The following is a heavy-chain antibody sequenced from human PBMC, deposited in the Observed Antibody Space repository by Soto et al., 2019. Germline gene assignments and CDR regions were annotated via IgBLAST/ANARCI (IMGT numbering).Heavy chain of an antibody. V-gene: IGHV1-69*06. J-gene: IGHJ4*02. CDR3: ARDDIAAAGTLSPSDY. CDR2: IIPIFGTA. CDR1: GGTFSSYA. D-gene: IGHD6-13*01. Sequence: SVKVSCKASGGTFSSYAISWVRQAPGQGLEWMGGIIPIFGTANYAQKFQGRVTITADKSTSTAYMELSSLRSEDTAVYYCARDDIAAAGTLSPSDYWGQGTLVTVSS.